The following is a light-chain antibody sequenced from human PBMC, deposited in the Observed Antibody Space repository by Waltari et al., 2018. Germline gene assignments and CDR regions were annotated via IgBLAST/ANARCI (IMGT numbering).Light chain of an antibody. V-gene: IGLV1-51*02. CDR3: GTWDSSLSGAV. Sequence: QSVLTQPPSVSAAPGQRVTISCSGGSSNIGHNYVSWYRQFPGTAPKLLIYEDSERPSGIPGRCSGCKYVTSATLDITGLQAGDEADYYCGTWDSSLSGAVFGGGTHLTVL. CDR2: EDS. J-gene: IGLJ7*01. CDR1: SSNIGHNY.